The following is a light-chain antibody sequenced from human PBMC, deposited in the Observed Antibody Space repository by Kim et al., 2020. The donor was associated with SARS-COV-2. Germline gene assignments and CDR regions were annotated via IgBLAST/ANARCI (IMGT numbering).Light chain of an antibody. CDR3: QQYNSWPPIT. V-gene: IGKV3-15*01. CDR1: QSVSSN. CDR2: GAS. Sequence: PPGERATLSCRASQSVSSNLAWYQQKPGQAPRLLIYGASTRATGIPARFSGSGSGTEFTLTISSLQSEDFAVYYCQQYNSWPPITFGQGTRLEIK. J-gene: IGKJ5*01.